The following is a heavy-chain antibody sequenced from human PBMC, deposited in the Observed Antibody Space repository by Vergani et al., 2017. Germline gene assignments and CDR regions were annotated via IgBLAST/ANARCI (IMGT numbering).Heavy chain of an antibody. V-gene: IGHV3-21*04. D-gene: IGHD1-1*01. CDR2: ISSSSSYI. J-gene: IGHJ4*02. CDR1: GFTFSSYS. Sequence: EVQLVESGGGLVKPGGSLRLSCAASGFTFSSYSMNWVRQAPGKGLEWVSSISSSSSYIYYADSVKGRFTISRDNAKNSLYLQMNSLRAEDTALYYCAKDIAGTGFNTDDYWGQGTLVTVSS. CDR3: AKDIAGTGFNTDDY.